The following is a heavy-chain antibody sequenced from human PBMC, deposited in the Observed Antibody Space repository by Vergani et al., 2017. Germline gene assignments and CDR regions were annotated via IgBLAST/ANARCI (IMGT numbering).Heavy chain of an antibody. CDR1: GYTFTSYD. CDR3: ARDLLVPGARAPYYYMNV. V-gene: IGHV1-8*01. D-gene: IGHD2-2*01. Sequence: QVQLVQSGAEVKKPGASVKVSCKASGYTFTSYDINWVRQATGQGLEWMGWMNPNSGNTGYAQKFQGRVTMTRNTSISTAYMELSSLRSEDTAVYYCARDLLVPGARAPYYYMNVWGKGTTVTVSS. J-gene: IGHJ6*03. CDR2: MNPNSGNT.